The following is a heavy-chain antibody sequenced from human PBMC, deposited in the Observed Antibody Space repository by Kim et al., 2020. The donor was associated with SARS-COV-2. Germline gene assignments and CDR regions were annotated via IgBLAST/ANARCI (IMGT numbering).Heavy chain of an antibody. CDR1: GFTVSSNY. Sequence: GGSLRLSCAASGFTVSSNYMSWVRQAPGKGLEWVSVIYSGGSTYYADSVKGRFTISTDNSKNTLYLQMNSLRAEDTAVYFCARGPIVGASYDAFDIWGQGKMVTVSS. J-gene: IGHJ3*02. V-gene: IGHV3-53*01. D-gene: IGHD1-26*01. CDR3: ARGPIVGASYDAFDI. CDR2: IYSGGST.